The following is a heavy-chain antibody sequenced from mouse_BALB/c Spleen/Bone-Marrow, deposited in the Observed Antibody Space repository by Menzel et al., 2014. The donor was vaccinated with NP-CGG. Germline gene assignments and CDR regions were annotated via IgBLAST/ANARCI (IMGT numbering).Heavy chain of an antibody. V-gene: IGHV1-80*01. CDR3: ARGDGNYPFYAMDY. Sequence: VKLVESGAELVRPGSSVKISCKASGYAFSSYWMNWVKQRPGQGLEWIGQIYPGDGDTNYNGKFKSKATLTADKSSSTAYMQLSSLTSEDSAVYFCARGDGNYPFYAMDYWGQGTSVTVSS. D-gene: IGHD2-1*01. CDR1: GYAFSSYW. J-gene: IGHJ4*01. CDR2: IYPGDGDT.